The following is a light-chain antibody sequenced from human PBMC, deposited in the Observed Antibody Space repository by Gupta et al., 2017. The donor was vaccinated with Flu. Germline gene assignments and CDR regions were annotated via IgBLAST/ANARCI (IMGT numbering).Light chain of an antibody. V-gene: IGKV1-39*01. Sequence: DIQMTQSPSSLSASVGDRVTITCRASQSISSYLNWYQQKPGKAPKLLIYAASSWQSGVPSRFSGSGYGTDFTLNISSRQPEDFAAYYCQQTQRTPPLTFGRGTQLEIK. CDR1: QSISSY. J-gene: IGKJ4*01. CDR2: AAS. CDR3: QQTQRTPPLT.